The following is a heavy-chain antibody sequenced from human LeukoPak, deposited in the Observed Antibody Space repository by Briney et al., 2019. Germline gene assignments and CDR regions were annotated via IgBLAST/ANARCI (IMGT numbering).Heavy chain of an antibody. V-gene: IGHV3-33*01. CDR1: GFTFSSYG. J-gene: IGHJ4*02. CDR3: ARDVTRLNDGPVSY. D-gene: IGHD1-1*01. Sequence: QPGGSVRLSCAASGFTFSSYGMHWVCQAPGKGLEWVAVIWYDGSNKYYADSVKGRFTISRDNSKNTLYLQMSSLRAEDTAVYYCARDVTRLNDGPVSYWGERTLVSVSS. CDR2: IWYDGSNK.